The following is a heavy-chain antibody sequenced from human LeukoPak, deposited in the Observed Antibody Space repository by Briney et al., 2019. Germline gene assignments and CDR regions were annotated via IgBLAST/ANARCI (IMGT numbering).Heavy chain of an antibody. CDR1: GGTFSSYA. CDR2: IIPILGIA. D-gene: IGHD2-21*02. V-gene: IGHV1-69*04. J-gene: IGHJ6*02. Sequence: ASVKVSCKASGGTFSSYAISWVRQAPGQGLEWMGRIIPILGIANYAQKFQGRVTITADKSTSTAYMELSSLRSEDTAVYYCAREEVSDAYYYYGMDVWGQGTTVTVSS. CDR3: AREEVSDAYYYYGMDV.